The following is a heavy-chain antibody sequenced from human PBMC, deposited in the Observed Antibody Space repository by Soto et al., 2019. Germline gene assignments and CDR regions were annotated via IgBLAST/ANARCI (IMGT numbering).Heavy chain of an antibody. Sequence: RGESLKISCKVSGYIFANDWIAWVRQMPGEGLEWMGIIFPGDSDTRYSPSFQGQVTISADKSISTAYLQWNSLQASDTAIYYCAKRVAAHPYFDVWGQGTLVTVSS. CDR1: GYIFANDW. J-gene: IGHJ4*02. D-gene: IGHD6-25*01. CDR3: AKRVAAHPYFDV. CDR2: IFPGDSDT. V-gene: IGHV5-51*01.